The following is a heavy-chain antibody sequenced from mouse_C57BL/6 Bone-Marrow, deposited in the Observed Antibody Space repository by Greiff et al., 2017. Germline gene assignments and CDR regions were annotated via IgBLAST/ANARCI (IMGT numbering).Heavy chain of an antibody. Sequence: QVQLQQSGAELVRPGTSVKVSCKASGYAFTNYLIEWVKQRPGQGLEWIGVINPGSGGTNCNEKFKGKATLTADKSSSTAYMQLSSLTSEDSAVYFCARKAGYFDYWGQGTTLTVSS. D-gene: IGHD3-2*02. CDR2: INPGSGGT. J-gene: IGHJ2*01. CDR1: GYAFTNYL. V-gene: IGHV1-54*01. CDR3: ARKAGYFDY.